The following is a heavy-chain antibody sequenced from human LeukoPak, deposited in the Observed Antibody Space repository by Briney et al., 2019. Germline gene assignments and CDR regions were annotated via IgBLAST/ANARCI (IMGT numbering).Heavy chain of an antibody. CDR1: GYTFTSYG. CDR3: ARGCYYCDSRGYLHPFDP. Sequence: ASVRVSCKASGYTFTSYGISWVRQAPGQGLEWMGWISAYNGNTNYAQKLQGRVTMTTDTPTSTAYMELRSLRSDDTAVYYCARGCYYCDSRGYLHPFDPWGQGTLVTVSS. J-gene: IGHJ5*02. V-gene: IGHV1-18*01. CDR2: ISAYNGNT. D-gene: IGHD3-22*01.